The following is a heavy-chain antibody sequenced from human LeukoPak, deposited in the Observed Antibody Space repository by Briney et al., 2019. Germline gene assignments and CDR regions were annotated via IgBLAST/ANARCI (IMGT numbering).Heavy chain of an antibody. CDR2: IYWNDDK. Sequence: SGPTLLNPTPTLTLTFTFSGFSLSTSGVGVGWIRQPPVKALEWPALIYWNDDKRYSPSLKSRRNITKDTPKNQVVLTMTNMDPVDTATYYCAHRPQYTSSPNWFDPWGQGTLVTVSS. CDR3: AHRPQYTSSPNWFDP. CDR1: GFSLSTSGVG. D-gene: IGHD6-13*01. J-gene: IGHJ5*02. V-gene: IGHV2-5*01.